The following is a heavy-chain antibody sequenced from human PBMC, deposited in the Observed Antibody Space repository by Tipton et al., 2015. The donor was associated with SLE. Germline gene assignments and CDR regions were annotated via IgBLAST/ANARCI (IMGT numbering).Heavy chain of an antibody. J-gene: IGHJ6*02. CDR2: INHSGST. CDR3: ARESPPGSSHYYGMDV. Sequence: TLSLTCAVYGGSFSGYYWSWIRQPPGKGLEWIGEINHSGSTNYNPSLKSRVIISVDTSKNQFSLKLSSVTAADTAVYYCARESPPGSSHYYGMDVWGQGTTVTVSS. V-gene: IGHV4-34*01. CDR1: GGSFSGYY. D-gene: IGHD6-13*01.